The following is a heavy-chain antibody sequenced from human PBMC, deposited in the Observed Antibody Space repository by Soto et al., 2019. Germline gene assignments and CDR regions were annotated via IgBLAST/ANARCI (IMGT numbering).Heavy chain of an antibody. CDR1: GFTFSSYS. Sequence: EVQLVESGGGLVQPGGSLRLSCAASGFTFSSYSMNWVRQAPGKGLQWDSYITSSSSTIYYADSVKGRFTISRDNAKNSLYLQMNSLRAEDTAVYYCARTGAGYYYGMDVWGQGTTVTVSS. V-gene: IGHV3-48*01. CDR3: ARTGAGYYYGMDV. J-gene: IGHJ6*02. CDR2: ITSSSSTI. D-gene: IGHD6-19*01.